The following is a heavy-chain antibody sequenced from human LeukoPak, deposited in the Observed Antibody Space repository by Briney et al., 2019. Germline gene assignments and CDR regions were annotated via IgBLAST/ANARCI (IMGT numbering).Heavy chain of an antibody. V-gene: IGHV3-23*01. J-gene: IGHJ4*02. Sequence: PGGSLRLSCAASGFTFSSYAMSWVRQAPGKGLEWVSAISGSGGSTYYADSVKGRFTISRDNSKNTLYLQMNGLRVEDTAVYYCARGGGGYVYFDHWGQGTLVTVSS. CDR2: ISGSGGST. CDR1: GFTFSSYA. D-gene: IGHD5-12*01. CDR3: ARGGGGYVYFDH.